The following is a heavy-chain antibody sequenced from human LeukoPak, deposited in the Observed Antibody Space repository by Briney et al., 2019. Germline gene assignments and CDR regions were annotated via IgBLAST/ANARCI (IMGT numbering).Heavy chain of an antibody. CDR3: AKDLGWELPAEAY. D-gene: IGHD1-26*01. J-gene: IGHJ4*02. V-gene: IGHV3-23*01. CDR2: IYGRGVSI. Sequence: PGGSLRLSCVASGFTFKKYVMNWVRQAPGQGLEWRAHIYGRGVSISYADSVKGRFTISRDNSNNTLYLQMNSLRAEDTAMYYCAKDLGWELPAEAYWGQGILVTVSS. CDR1: GFTFKKYV.